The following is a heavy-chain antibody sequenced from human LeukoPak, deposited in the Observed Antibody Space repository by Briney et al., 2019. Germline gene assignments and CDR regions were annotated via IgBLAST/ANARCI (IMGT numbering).Heavy chain of an antibody. CDR1: GGSVSNGDYY. V-gene: IGHV4-30-4*08. Sequence: SETLSLTCTVSGGSVSNGDYYWSWIRQPPGEGLEWIGCIHYIGTTYYNPSLESRVTISVVTSKNQFSLQLRSVTAADTAVYYCARAPIAAAGLFDYWGQGTLVTVSS. D-gene: IGHD6-13*01. CDR2: IHYIGTT. CDR3: ARAPIAAAGLFDY. J-gene: IGHJ4*02.